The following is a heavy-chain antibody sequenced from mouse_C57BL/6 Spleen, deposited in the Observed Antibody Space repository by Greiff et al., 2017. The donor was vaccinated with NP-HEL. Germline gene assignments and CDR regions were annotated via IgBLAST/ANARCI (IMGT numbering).Heavy chain of an antibody. J-gene: IGHJ1*03. CDR3: ARGGYYYGSSWYFDV. Sequence: VQLQQSGAELVKPGASVKISCKASGYAFSSYWMNWVKQRPGKGLEWIGQIYPGDGDTNYNGKFKGKATLTADKSSSTAYMQLSSLTSEDSAVYFCARGGYYYGSSWYFDVWGTGTTVTVSS. V-gene: IGHV1-80*01. CDR1: GYAFSSYW. CDR2: IYPGDGDT. D-gene: IGHD1-1*01.